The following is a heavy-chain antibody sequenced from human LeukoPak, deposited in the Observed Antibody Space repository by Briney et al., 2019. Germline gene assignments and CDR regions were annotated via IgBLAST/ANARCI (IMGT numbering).Heavy chain of an antibody. CDR2: IRHTGDT. CDR1: GGSISSNSYY. Sequence: SETLSLTCTVSGGSISSNSYYCSWIRQPPGKGLEWVGYIRHTGDTYYNPSLKSRVTISADRSKNQFSLNLSSMTAADTAVYYCMRGGIGYDSDYWGQGTLVTVSS. J-gene: IGHJ4*02. CDR3: MRGGIGYDSDY. D-gene: IGHD5-12*01. V-gene: IGHV4-30-2*01.